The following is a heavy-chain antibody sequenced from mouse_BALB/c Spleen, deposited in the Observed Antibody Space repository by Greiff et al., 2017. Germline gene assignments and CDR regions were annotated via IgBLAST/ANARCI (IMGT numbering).Heavy chain of an antibody. J-gene: IGHJ3*01. Sequence: VQLQQSGAELMKPGASVKISCKATGYTFSSYWIEWVKQRPGHGLEWIGEILPGSGSTNYNEKFKGKATFTADTSSNTAYMQLSSLTSEDSAVYYCARSGDYDWFAYWGQGTLVTVSA. V-gene: IGHV1-9*01. CDR3: ARSGDYDWFAY. D-gene: IGHD2-4*01. CDR1: GYTFSSYW. CDR2: ILPGSGST.